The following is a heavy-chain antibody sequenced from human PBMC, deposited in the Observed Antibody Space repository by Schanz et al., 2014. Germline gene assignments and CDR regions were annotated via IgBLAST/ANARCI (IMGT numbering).Heavy chain of an antibody. J-gene: IGHJ6*02. CDR3: KWELHVYYGMDV. CDR2: IQGGASAGTT. Sequence: VQLVESGGGVVQPGGSLRLSCAASGFTFSAYWMTWVRQAPGKGLEWLGRIQGGASAGTTDYAAPVKGRFTISRDDSKNTMYLQMNSLKTEDTAVYYCKWELHVYYGMDVWGQGTAVTVSS. D-gene: IGHD1-26*01. V-gene: IGHV3-15*01. CDR1: GFTFSAYW.